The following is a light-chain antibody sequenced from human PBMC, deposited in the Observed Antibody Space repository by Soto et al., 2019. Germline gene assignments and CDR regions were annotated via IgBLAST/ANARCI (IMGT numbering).Light chain of an antibody. V-gene: IGKV3-20*01. CDR1: QSVSSSY. J-gene: IGKJ1*01. CDR3: QQYGSSPRT. CDR2: GAS. Sequence: VLTQCPGTLSLSPGERATLSCRASQSVSSSYLAWYQQKPGQAPRLLIYGASSRATGIPDRFSGSGSGTDFTLTISRLEPEDFAVYYCQQYGSSPRTFGQGTRVDI.